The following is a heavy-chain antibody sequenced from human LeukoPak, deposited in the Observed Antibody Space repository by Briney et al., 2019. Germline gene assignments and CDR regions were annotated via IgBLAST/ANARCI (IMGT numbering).Heavy chain of an antibody. V-gene: IGHV3-21*01. CDR3: ARGLGGFWSGYPPSYMDV. D-gene: IGHD3-3*01. CDR1: GFTFSSYS. Sequence: PGGSLRLSCAASGFTFSSYSVNWVRQAPGKGLEWVSSISSSSSYIYYADSVKGRFTISRDNAKNSLYLQMNSLRAENTAVYYCARGLGGFWSGYPPSYMDVWGKGTTVTVSS. CDR2: ISSSSSYI. J-gene: IGHJ6*03.